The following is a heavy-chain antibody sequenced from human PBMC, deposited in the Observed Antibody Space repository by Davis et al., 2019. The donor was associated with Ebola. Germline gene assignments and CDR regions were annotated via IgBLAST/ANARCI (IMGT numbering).Heavy chain of an antibody. CDR2: GTSADT. V-gene: IGHV3-23*01. CDR1: GFMFSTYV. CDR3: AKDTSNIWFDI. D-gene: IGHD1-26*01. Sequence: GGSLRLSCAASGFMFSTYVMSWVRQAPGKGLEWVSTYGTSADTYYADSVKGRFTISRDNSKNTLYLQMNGLRVEDTAIYYCAKDTSNIWFDIWGQGTMVTVSS. J-gene: IGHJ3*02.